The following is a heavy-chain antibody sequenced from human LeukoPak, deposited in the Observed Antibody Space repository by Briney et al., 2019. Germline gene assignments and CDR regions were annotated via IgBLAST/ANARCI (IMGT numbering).Heavy chain of an antibody. V-gene: IGHV3-30*03. D-gene: IGHD2-15*01. Sequence: GGSLRLSCAASGFTFSSYGMHWVRQAPGKGLEWVAVISYDGSNKYYADSVKGRFTISRDNSKNTLYLQMNSLRAEDTAVYYCASTPYCSGGSCPLWGQGTLVTVSS. CDR1: GFTFSSYG. CDR2: ISYDGSNK. CDR3: ASTPYCSGGSCPL. J-gene: IGHJ4*02.